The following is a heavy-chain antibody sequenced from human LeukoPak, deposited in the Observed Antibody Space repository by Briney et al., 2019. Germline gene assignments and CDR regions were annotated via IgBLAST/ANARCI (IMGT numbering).Heavy chain of an antibody. CDR2: MYYRGIT. CDR3: ARLAMITGRDAFDL. D-gene: IGHD3-16*01. J-gene: IGHJ3*01. V-gene: IGHV4-59*08. Sequence: SETLSLTCIVSGDSIDASYWSWIRQPPGKGLEWIGYMYYRGITNYNPSLKSRVTISIDTSKNDFSLSLSSVTAADTAVYYCARLAMITGRDAFDLWGQGTLVTVS. CDR1: GDSIDASY.